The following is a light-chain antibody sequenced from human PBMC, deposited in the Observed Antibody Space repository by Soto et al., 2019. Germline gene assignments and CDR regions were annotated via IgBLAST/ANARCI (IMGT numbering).Light chain of an antibody. V-gene: IGKV3-20*01. CDR2: GAS. CDR3: QQYGSSPPSI. CDR1: QSVTSNY. Sequence: EIVLTQSPGPLSLSPGESATLSCRASQSVTSNYLAWYQQKPGQAPRLLIHGASSRASGIPDRFIGSGSGTHFSLTISRLEPEDVAVYHCQQYGSSPPSIFGQGTRLEIK. J-gene: IGKJ5*01.